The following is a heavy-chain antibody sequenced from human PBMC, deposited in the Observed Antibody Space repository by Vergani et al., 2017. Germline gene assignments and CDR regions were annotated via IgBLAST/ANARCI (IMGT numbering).Heavy chain of an antibody. CDR2: IKQDGSEK. CDR3: ARDPSGWYGANAFDI. Sequence: EVQLVESGGGLVQPGGSLRLSCAASGFTFSSYWMSWVRQAPGKGLEWVANIKQDGSEKYYVDSVKGRFTISRDNAKNSLYLQMNSLRAEDTAVYYCARDPSGWYGANAFDIWGQGTMVTVSS. V-gene: IGHV3-7*03. D-gene: IGHD6-19*01. J-gene: IGHJ3*02. CDR1: GFTFSSYW.